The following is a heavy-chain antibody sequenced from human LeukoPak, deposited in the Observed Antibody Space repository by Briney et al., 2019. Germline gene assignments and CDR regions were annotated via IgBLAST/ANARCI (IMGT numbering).Heavy chain of an antibody. CDR1: GFTFSSYA. V-gene: IGHV3-23*01. CDR2: ISGSGDST. Sequence: GGSLRLSCAASGFTFSSYAMSWVRQAPGKGLVWVSVISGSGDSTYYADSVKGRFTISRDNSKNTLYLQMNSLRAEDTALYHCARDRYSSPRYFDYWGQGTLVTVSS. CDR3: ARDRYSSPRYFDY. D-gene: IGHD6-19*01. J-gene: IGHJ4*02.